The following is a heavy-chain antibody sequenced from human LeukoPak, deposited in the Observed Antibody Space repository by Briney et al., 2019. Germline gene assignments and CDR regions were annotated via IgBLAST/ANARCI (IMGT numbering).Heavy chain of an antibody. CDR1: GYTFTSYG. J-gene: IGHJ3*02. D-gene: IGHD3-3*01. V-gene: IGHV1-18*01. Sequence: GASVKVSCKASGYTFTSYGISWVRQAPGQGLEWMGWISAYNGNTNYAQKLQGRVTMTTDTFTSTAYMELRSLRSDDTAVYYCARAYYDFWSGYYPPDCAFDIWGQGTMVTVSS. CDR3: ARAYYDFWSGYYPPDCAFDI. CDR2: ISAYNGNT.